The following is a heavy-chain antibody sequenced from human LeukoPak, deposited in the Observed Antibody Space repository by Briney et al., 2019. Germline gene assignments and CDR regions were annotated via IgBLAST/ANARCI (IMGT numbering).Heavy chain of an antibody. CDR3: ARVRGSYASDY. D-gene: IGHD3-16*01. CDR1: GFTFSGYS. V-gene: IGHV3-48*01. J-gene: IGHJ4*02. CDR2: ISSSSTI. Sequence: PGGSLRLSCAASGFTFSGYSMNWVRQAPGKGLEWLSYISSSSTIYYADSVKGRITISRDNAKNSLYLQMNSLRAEDTALYYCARVRGSYASDYWGQGTLVTVSS.